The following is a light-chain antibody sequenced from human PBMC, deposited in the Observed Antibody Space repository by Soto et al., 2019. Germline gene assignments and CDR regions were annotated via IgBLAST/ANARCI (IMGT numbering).Light chain of an antibody. CDR3: QHYNRYWT. V-gene: IGKV1-5*01. CDR1: QSITSW. Sequence: DIQMTQSPSTLSASVGDRGTITCRASQSITSWLAWYQQKPGKAPKLLIYDASSLENGVPSRFSGSGSGTVFTLTISSLQPDDYATYYCQHYNRYWTFGQGTKVEVK. J-gene: IGKJ1*01. CDR2: DAS.